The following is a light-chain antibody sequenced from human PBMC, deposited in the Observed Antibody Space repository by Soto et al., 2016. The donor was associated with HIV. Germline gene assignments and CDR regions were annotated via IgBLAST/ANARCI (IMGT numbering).Light chain of an antibody. Sequence: SYELTQPPSVSVSPGQTARITCSGGALPKQYSYWYQQKPGQAPVLIIFKDTERPSGIPERFSGSTSGTTVTLTISGVQAEDEADYYCNSRDSSGLHLGLFGNGTKVTV. J-gene: IGLJ1*01. CDR2: KDT. CDR3: NSRDSSGLHLGL. CDR1: ALPKQY. V-gene: IGLV3-25*03.